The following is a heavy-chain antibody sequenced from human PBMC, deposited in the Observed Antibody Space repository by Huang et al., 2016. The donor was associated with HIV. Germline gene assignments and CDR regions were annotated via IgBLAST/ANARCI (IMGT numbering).Heavy chain of an antibody. CDR3: ARGTGSSWYIGWFDP. CDR2: INPNRGGT. Sequence: QVQLVQSGAEVKKPGASVTVACRASGYTFTGYDMHGVRQAPGQGIGWMGGINPNRGGTNYAQKFQGRVTMTRDTSIGTAYMELSRLRSDDTAVYYCARGTGSSWYIGWFDPWGQGTLVTVSS. CDR1: GYTFTGYD. J-gene: IGHJ5*02. D-gene: IGHD6-13*01. V-gene: IGHV1-2*02.